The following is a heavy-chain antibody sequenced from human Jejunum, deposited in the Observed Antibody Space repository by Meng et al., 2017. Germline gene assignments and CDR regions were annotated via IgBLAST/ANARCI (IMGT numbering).Heavy chain of an antibody. D-gene: IGHD3-10*01. Sequence: GESLKISCAASGFTLSSYWMHWVRQAPGQGLVWVSHINTGGTPTNYADSVKGRFTISRDNAKNTLYLQMISLSTADTAVDYYTRVLLGSSGEMDVWGQGTTVTVSS. V-gene: IGHV3-74*01. CDR2: INTGGTPT. CDR3: TRVLLGSSGEMDV. J-gene: IGHJ6*02. CDR1: GFTLSSYW.